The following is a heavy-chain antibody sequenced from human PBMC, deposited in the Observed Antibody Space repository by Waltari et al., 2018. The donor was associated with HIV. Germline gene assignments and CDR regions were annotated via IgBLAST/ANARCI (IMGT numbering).Heavy chain of an antibody. V-gene: IGHV3-49*05. D-gene: IGHD2-2*01. CDR1: GFIFGDFT. J-gene: IGHJ6*02. Sequence: DVQVAESGGGLVMPGRSLRLSCRGSGFIFGDFTMNWFRQAPGKGLEWVGFIRDRAYSGTTEYAASVKGRFTISRDDSKNIAYLQMNSVKTEDSAVYYCARETPAAITYKFYFGMDVWGQGTTVTVSS. CDR3: ARETPAAITYKFYFGMDV. CDR2: IRDRAYSGTT.